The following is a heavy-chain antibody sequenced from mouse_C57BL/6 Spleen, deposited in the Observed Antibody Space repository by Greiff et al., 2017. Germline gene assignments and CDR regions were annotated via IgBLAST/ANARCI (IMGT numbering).Heavy chain of an antibody. CDR2: INPSNGGT. J-gene: IGHJ4*01. CDR3: ARLWLRLENARDY. D-gene: IGHD2-2*01. Sequence: VQLQQPGTELVKPGASVKLSCKASGYTFTSYWMHWVKQRPGQGLEWIGNINPSNGGTNYNEKFKSKATLTVDKSYSAAYMQLSSLTSEDSAVYYCARLWLRLENARDYWGQGTSVTVSS. V-gene: IGHV1-53*01. CDR1: GYTFTSYW.